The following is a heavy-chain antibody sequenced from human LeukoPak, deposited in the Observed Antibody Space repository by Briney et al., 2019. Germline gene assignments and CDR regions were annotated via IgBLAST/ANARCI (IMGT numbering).Heavy chain of an antibody. J-gene: IGHJ4*02. CDR3: ASSSRSSFGVVYCHY. Sequence: ASVKVSCKASGGTFSSYAISWVRQAPGQGLEWMGRIIPILGIANYAQKFQGRVTITADKSTSTAYMELSSLRSEDTAVYYCASSSRSSFGVVYCHYWGQGTLVTVSS. D-gene: IGHD3-3*01. CDR1: GGTFSSYA. CDR2: IIPILGIA. V-gene: IGHV1-69*04.